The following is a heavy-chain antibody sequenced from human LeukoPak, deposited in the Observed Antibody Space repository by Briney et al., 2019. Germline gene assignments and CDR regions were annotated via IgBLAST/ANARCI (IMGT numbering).Heavy chain of an antibody. D-gene: IGHD6-19*01. CDR3: ASSRRAVAGTKHNWFDP. CDR2: IIPIFGTA. CDR1: GGTFSSYA. J-gene: IGHJ5*02. Sequence: SVKVSCKASGGTFSSYAISWVRQAPGQGLEWMGGIIPIFGTANYAQKFQGRVTFTTDESTSTAYMELSSLRSEDTAVYYCASSRRAVAGTKHNWFDPWGQGTLVTVSS. V-gene: IGHV1-69*05.